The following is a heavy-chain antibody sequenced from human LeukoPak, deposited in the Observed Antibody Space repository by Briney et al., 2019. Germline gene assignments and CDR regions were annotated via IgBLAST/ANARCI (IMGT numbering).Heavy chain of an antibody. D-gene: IGHD6-19*01. Sequence: GGSLRLSCAASGFTFSSYSMNWVRQAPGKGLEGVSSISSSSSYIYYADSVKGRFTISRDNAKNSLYLQMKSMRAEDTDVYYCERDSGRLDYWGQGTLVTVSS. V-gene: IGHV3-21*01. CDR1: GFTFSSYS. CDR3: ERDSGRLDY. CDR2: ISSSSSYI. J-gene: IGHJ4*02.